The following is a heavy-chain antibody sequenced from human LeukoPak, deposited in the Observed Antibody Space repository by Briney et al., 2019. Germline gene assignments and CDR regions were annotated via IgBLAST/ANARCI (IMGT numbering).Heavy chain of an antibody. Sequence: KPSETLSLTCAVSGYSISSGYYWGWIRQPPGKGLEWIGSIYHSGSTYYNPSLKSRVTISVDTSKNQFSLQLNSVTAADTAVYYCARAAYGSGSYDVDYWGQGTLVTVSS. CDR1: GYSISSGYY. CDR2: IYHSGST. J-gene: IGHJ4*02. CDR3: ARAAYGSGSYDVDY. D-gene: IGHD3-10*01. V-gene: IGHV4-38-2*01.